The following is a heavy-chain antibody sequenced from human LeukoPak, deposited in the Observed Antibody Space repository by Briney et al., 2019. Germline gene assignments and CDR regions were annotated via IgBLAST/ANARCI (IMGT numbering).Heavy chain of an antibody. CDR1: GYTFNSYG. CDR2: ISVYNGNT. Sequence: ASVKVSCKASGYTFNSYGISWVRQAPGQGLEWMGWISVYNGNTNYAQKLQGRVTMTTDTSTSTAYMELRSLRSDDTAVYYCARDDYGDPSFDYWGQGTLVTVSS. V-gene: IGHV1-18*01. J-gene: IGHJ4*02. CDR3: ARDDYGDPSFDY. D-gene: IGHD4-17*01.